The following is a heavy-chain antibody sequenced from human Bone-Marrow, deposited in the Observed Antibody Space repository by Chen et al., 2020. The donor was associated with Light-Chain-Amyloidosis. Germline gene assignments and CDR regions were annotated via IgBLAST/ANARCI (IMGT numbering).Heavy chain of an antibody. V-gene: IGHV3-30*01. D-gene: IGHD6-19*01. J-gene: IGHJ4*02. Sequence: QVQLAESGGGVVQPGRSLRLSCAASGSTFSTYAIHWVRQAPGKGLEWVAVISYDGGYKYYADSVKGRFTISRDNSKNTLYLQMDSLRGEDTAVYYCARDIKALAGPFDYWGRGTLVTVSS. CDR3: ARDIKALAGPFDY. CDR1: GSTFSTYA. CDR2: ISYDGGYK.